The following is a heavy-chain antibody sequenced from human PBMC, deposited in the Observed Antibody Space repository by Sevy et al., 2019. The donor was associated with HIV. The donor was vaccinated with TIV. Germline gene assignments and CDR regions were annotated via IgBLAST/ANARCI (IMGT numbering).Heavy chain of an antibody. CDR3: ARDGWFGDYYMDV. V-gene: IGHV1-3*01. J-gene: IGHJ6*03. CDR1: GYTFISYV. Sequence: ASVKVSCKASGYTFISYVMHWVRQAPGQRLEWMGWINAGNGNTKYSQKFQGRVTITRDTSASTAYMELSSLRSEDTAVYYCARDGWFGDYYMDVWGKWTTVTVSS. D-gene: IGHD3-10*01. CDR2: INAGNGNT.